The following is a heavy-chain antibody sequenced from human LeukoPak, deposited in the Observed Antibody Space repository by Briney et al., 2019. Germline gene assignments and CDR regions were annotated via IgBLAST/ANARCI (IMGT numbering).Heavy chain of an antibody. D-gene: IGHD1-14*01. CDR2: IYYSGST. Sequence: SETLSLTCTVSGGSISSYYWSWIRQPPGKGLEWIGYIYYSGSTNYNPSLKSRVTISVDTSKNQFSLKLSSVTAADTAVYYCARHVGQVYELWGQGTLVTVSS. V-gene: IGHV4-59*08. CDR3: ARHVGQVYEL. J-gene: IGHJ4*02. CDR1: GGSISSYY.